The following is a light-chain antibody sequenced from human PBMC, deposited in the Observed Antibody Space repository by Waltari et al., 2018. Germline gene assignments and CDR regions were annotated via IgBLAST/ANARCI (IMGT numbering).Light chain of an antibody. Sequence: QSALTQPRSVSGSPGQSVTISCTGSSTDVGVYKYASWYQQHPGKAPKLMIDDVSKRPSAVPDRFSGSKSGNTASLTISGLQAEDEADYYCCSYAGGVVFGGGTKVTVL. CDR1: STDVGVYKY. CDR3: CSYAGGVV. V-gene: IGLV2-11*01. J-gene: IGLJ2*01. CDR2: DVS.